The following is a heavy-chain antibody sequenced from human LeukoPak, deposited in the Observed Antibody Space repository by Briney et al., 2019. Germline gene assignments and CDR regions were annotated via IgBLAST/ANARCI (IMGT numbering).Heavy chain of an antibody. CDR1: GFTFSSYA. CDR2: ISYDGSNK. V-gene: IGHV3-30-3*01. CDR3: ASEGYCSSTSCPGGFDY. J-gene: IGHJ4*02. Sequence: GRSLRLSCAASGFTFSSYAMHWVRQAPGKGLEWAAVISYDGSNKYYADSVKGRFTISRDNSKNTLYLQMNSLRAEDTAVYYCASEGYCSSTSCPGGFDYWGQGTLVTVSS. D-gene: IGHD2-2*01.